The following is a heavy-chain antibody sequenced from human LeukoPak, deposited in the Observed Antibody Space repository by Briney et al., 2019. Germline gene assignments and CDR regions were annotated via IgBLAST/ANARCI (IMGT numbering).Heavy chain of an antibody. CDR2: NYFTGNT. D-gene: IGHD7-27*01. Sequence: PSETLSLTCTVSGGSISSDNSYWGWIRQPPGKGLEWIGTNYFTGNTYYNPSLNSRVTISADTSKNQFSLKLSSVTAADTAVYYCATRKLGNDYWGQGTLVTVSS. J-gene: IGHJ4*02. CDR1: GGSISSDNSY. CDR3: ATRKLGNDY. V-gene: IGHV4-39*07.